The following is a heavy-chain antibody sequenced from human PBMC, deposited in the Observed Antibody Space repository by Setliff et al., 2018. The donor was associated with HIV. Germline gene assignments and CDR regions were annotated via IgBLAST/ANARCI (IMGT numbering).Heavy chain of an antibody. D-gene: IGHD6-25*01. V-gene: IGHV3-30*02. CDR1: GFSFNNYD. CDR3: AKYRCSSGRSFFDY. Sequence: GGSLRLSCAASGFSFNNYDMHWVRQAPGKGLEWVAVIRYDGSDKSYADSVKGRFIISRDDSKNTLYLQMNSLSAEDAAVYYCAKYRCSSGRSFFDYWGQGTLVTVSS. J-gene: IGHJ4*02. CDR2: IRYDGSDK.